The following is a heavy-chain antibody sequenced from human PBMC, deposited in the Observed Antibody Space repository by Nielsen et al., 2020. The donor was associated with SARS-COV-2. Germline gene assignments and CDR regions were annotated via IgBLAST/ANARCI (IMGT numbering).Heavy chain of an antibody. J-gene: IGHJ4*02. Sequence: SETLSLTCTVSGGSVSSGSYYWSWIRQHPGKGLEWIGYIYYSGSTYYNPSLKSRVTISVDTSKNQFSLKLSSVTAADTAVYYCARDGPIQYWGQGTLVTVSS. CDR3: ARDGPIQY. CDR2: IYYSGST. CDR1: GGSVSSGSYY. V-gene: IGHV4-31*03.